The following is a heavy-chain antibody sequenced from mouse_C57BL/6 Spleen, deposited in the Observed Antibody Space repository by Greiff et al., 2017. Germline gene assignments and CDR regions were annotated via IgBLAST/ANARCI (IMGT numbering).Heavy chain of an antibody. Sequence: EVKLQESGGGLVKPGGSLKLSCAASGFTFSSYAMSWVRQTPEKRLEWVATISDGGSYTYYPDNVKGRFTISRDNAKNNLYLQMSHLKSEDTAMYYCARERVYGDYFDYWGQGTTLTVSS. V-gene: IGHV5-4*01. D-gene: IGHD1-1*02. CDR1: GFTFSSYA. J-gene: IGHJ2*01. CDR3: ARERVYGDYFDY. CDR2: ISDGGSYT.